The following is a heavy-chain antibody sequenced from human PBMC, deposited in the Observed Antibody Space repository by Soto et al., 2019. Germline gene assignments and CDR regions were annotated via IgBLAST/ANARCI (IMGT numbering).Heavy chain of an antibody. J-gene: IGHJ5*02. D-gene: IGHD3-3*01. CDR2: IIPIFGTA. CDR3: ARDGITIFGVAPRGYDYVGVWFDP. Sequence: GASVKVSCKASGGTFSSYAISWVRQAPGQGLEWMGGIIPIFGTANYAQKFQGRVTITADESTSTAYMELSSLRSEDTAVYYCARDGITIFGVAPRGYDYVGVWFDPWGQGTLVTVSS. V-gene: IGHV1-69*13. CDR1: GGTFSSYA.